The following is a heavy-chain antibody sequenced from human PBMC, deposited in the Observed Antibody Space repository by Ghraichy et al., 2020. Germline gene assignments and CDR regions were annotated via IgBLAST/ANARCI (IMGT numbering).Heavy chain of an antibody. V-gene: IGHV4-34*01. J-gene: IGHJ4*02. CDR2: INHIGST. CDR3: ARLDYYDNSAAFPDNDY. D-gene: IGHD3-22*01. CDR1: GGSFSDIF. Sequence: SQTLSLTCAVYGGSFSDIFWSWVRQPPGKGLEWIGDINHIGSTNYNPSLKSRVSISVDTSKNQFSLRLTSVTAADTAVYYCARLDYYDNSAAFPDNDYWGQGTQVTVSA.